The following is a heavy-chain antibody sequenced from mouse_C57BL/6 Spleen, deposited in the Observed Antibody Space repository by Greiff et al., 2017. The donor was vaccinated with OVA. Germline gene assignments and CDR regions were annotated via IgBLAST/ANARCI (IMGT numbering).Heavy chain of an antibody. J-gene: IGHJ3*01. CDR1: GYTFTDYY. CDR3: ARGSTMARRGFAY. Sequence: VQLKQSGPELVKPGASVKISCKASGYTFTDYYMNWVKQSHGKSLEWIGDINPNNGGTSYNQKFKGKATLTVDKSSSTAYMGLRSLTSEDSAVYYCARGSTMARRGFAYWGQGTLVTVSA. V-gene: IGHV1-26*01. D-gene: IGHD2-1*01. CDR2: INPNNGGT.